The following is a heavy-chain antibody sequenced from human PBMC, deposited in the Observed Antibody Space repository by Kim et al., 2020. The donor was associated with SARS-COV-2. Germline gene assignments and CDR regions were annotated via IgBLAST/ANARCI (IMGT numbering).Heavy chain of an antibody. J-gene: IGHJ4*02. CDR2: IYSGGST. V-gene: IGHV3-53*04. Sequence: GGSLRLSCAASGFTVSSNYMSWVRQAPGKGLEWVSVIYSGGSTYYADSVKGRFTISRHNSKNTLYLQMNSLRAEDTAVYYCARAYCGGDCYPDYWGQGTLVTVSS. D-gene: IGHD2-21*02. CDR3: ARAYCGGDCYPDY. CDR1: GFTVSSNY.